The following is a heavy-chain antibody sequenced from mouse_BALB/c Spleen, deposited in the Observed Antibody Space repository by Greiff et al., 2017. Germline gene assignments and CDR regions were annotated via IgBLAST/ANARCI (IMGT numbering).Heavy chain of an antibody. CDR3: ARESQWATTGDY. J-gene: IGHJ2*01. CDR1: GYTFSSYW. D-gene: IGHD1-1*01. V-gene: IGHV1-9*01. CDR2: ILPGSGST. Sequence: VQLHQSGAELMKPGASVKISCKATGYTFSSYWIEWVKQRPGHGLEWIGEILPGSGSTNYNEKFKGKATFTADTSSNTAYMQLSSLTSEDSAVYYCARESQWATTGDYWGQGTTLTVSA.